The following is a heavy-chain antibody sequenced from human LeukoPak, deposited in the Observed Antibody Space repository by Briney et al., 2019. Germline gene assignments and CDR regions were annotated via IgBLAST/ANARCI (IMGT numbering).Heavy chain of an antibody. CDR1: GGSISSHY. J-gene: IGHJ3*02. Sequence: PSETLSLTCTVSGGSISSHYWSWIRQPPGKGLEWIGYIYYSGSTNYNPSLKSRVTISVDASKNQFSLKLSSVTAADTAVYYYARGVLEWLSAEAFDIWGQGTMVTVSS. D-gene: IGHD3-3*01. CDR3: ARGVLEWLSAEAFDI. CDR2: IYYSGST. V-gene: IGHV4-59*11.